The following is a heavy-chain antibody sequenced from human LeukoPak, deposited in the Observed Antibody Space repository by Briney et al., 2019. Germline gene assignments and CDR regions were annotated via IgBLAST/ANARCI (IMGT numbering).Heavy chain of an antibody. D-gene: IGHD7-27*01. CDR1: GITLSNYG. CDR2: ISGSGGSA. J-gene: IGHJ6*03. Sequence: RSGGSLRLPCAVSGITLSNYGMSWVRQAPGKGPEWVAGISGSGGSAYYADAVKGRFTISRDNSKNTLYLQMNSLRAEDTAVYYCAREPWDYYYYMDVWGKGTTVTVSS. CDR3: AREPWDYYYYMDV. V-gene: IGHV3-23*01.